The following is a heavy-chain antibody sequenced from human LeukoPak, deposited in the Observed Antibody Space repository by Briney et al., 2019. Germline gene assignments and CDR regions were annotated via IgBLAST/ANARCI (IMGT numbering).Heavy chain of an antibody. CDR1: GGSMTNGVYS. CDR3: ARGSAINNYYMGFDH. J-gene: IGHJ4*02. CDR2: VYHNGKT. Sequence: SETLSLTCVVSGGSMTNGVYSWGWIRQPPGKGLEWIGNVYHNGKTYHNPSLKSRLTIAVDTSKNQFSLKLDSVTAADTAMYYCARGSAINNYYMGFDHWGQGTPVTVSS. D-gene: IGHD3-10*01. V-gene: IGHV4-30-2*01.